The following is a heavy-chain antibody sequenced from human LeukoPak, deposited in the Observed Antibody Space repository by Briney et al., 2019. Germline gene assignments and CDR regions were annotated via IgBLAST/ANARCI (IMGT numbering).Heavy chain of an antibody. J-gene: IGHJ4*02. CDR2: ISSSSSTI. V-gene: IGHV3-48*01. CDR3: ARDGYDFWSGYYFDY. CDR1: GFTFSSYS. Sequence: GGSLRLSCAASGFTFSSYSMNWVRQAPGKGLEWVSYISSSSSTIYYADSVKGRFTISRDNAKNSLYLQMNSLRAEDTAVYYCARDGYDFWSGYYFDYWGQGTLVTVSS. D-gene: IGHD3-3*01.